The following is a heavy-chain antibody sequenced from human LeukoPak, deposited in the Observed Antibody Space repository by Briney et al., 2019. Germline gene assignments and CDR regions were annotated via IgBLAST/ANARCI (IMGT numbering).Heavy chain of an antibody. V-gene: IGHV3-21*01. Sequence: GGSLRLSCAASGFTFSSNSMNWVRQAPGKGREWVSSISSSSSYIYYADSVNGRFTISRDNAKNSLYLQMNSLRAEDTAVYYCAREGITGTAYFDYWGQGTLVTVSS. CDR3: AREGITGTAYFDY. CDR2: ISSSSSYI. J-gene: IGHJ4*02. CDR1: GFTFSSNS. D-gene: IGHD1-20*01.